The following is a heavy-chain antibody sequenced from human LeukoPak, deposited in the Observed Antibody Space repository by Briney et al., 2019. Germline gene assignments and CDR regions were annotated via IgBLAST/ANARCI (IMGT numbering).Heavy chain of an antibody. CDR3: ASLTPRGVPDDYYYYYYMDV. D-gene: IGHD1-14*01. J-gene: IGHJ6*03. CDR1: GGSISSGDYY. Sequence: SQTLSLTCTVSGGSISSGDYYWSWIRQPPGKGLEWIGEINHSGSTNYNPSLKSRVTISVDTSKNQFSLKLSSVTAADTAVYYCASLTPRGVPDDYYYYYYMDVWGKGTTVTVSS. CDR2: INHSGST. V-gene: IGHV4-30-4*01.